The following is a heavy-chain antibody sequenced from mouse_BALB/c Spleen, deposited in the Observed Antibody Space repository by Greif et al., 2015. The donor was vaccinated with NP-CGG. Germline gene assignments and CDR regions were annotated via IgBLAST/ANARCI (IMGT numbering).Heavy chain of an antibody. V-gene: IGHV1S81*02. CDR1: GYTFTSYY. Sequence: QVQLKQSGAELVKPGASVKLSCKASGYTFTSYYMYWVKQRPGQGLEWIGGINPSNGGTNFNEKFKSKATLTVDKSSSTAYMQLSSLTSEDSAVYYCTRSFTTAAWFAYWGQGTLVTVSA. J-gene: IGHJ3*01. CDR2: INPSNGGT. D-gene: IGHD1-2*01. CDR3: TRSFTTAAWFAY.